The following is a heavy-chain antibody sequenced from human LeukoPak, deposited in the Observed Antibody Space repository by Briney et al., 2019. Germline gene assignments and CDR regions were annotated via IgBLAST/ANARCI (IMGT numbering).Heavy chain of an antibody. CDR2: ISGSGGST. D-gene: IGHD3-22*01. J-gene: IGHJ3*02. Sequence: GGTLRLSCAASGFTFSSYGMSWVRQAPGKGLEWVSAISGSGGSTYYADSVKGRFTISRDNAKNSLYLQMNSLRAEDTAVYYCARETASSGSIWGQGTMVTVSS. CDR3: ARETASSGSI. CDR1: GFTFSSYG. V-gene: IGHV3-23*01.